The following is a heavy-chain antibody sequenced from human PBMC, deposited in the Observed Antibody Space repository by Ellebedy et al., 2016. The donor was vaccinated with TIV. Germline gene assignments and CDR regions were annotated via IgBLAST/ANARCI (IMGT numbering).Heavy chain of an antibody. CDR3: AKQRGVFWSGYYDY. CDR1: GFTFSSYA. Sequence: PGGSLRLSCAASGFTFSSYAMSWVRQAPGKGLEWVSAISGSGGSTYYADSVKGRFTISRDNSKNTLYLQMNSLRAEDTAVYYCAKQRGVFWSGYYDYWGQGTLVTVSS. J-gene: IGHJ4*02. V-gene: IGHV3-23*01. CDR2: ISGSGGST. D-gene: IGHD3-3*01.